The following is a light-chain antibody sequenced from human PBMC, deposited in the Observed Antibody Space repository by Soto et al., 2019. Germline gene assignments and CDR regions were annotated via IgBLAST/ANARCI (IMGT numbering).Light chain of an antibody. CDR1: RSNVGTNL. CDR2: AHI. V-gene: IGLV1-44*01. J-gene: IGLJ1*01. CDR3: AVWHDGGNRYV. Sequence: QSVLTQPPSASGTPGQRVTISCSGRRSNVGTNLVNWYQQLPGTAPKLLIYAHIQRPSGVPDRFSGSTSGTSASLAISGLQSEEEAHDYCAVWHDGGNRYVFGTGTKVIV.